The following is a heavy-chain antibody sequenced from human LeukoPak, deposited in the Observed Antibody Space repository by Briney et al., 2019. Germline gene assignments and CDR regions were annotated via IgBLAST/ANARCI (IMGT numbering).Heavy chain of an antibody. Sequence: PSETLSLTCTVSGGSFSTYYWSWIRQPPGKGLEWIGCISFTGNTNYNPSLKSRVTISVDTSKNQFSLKLTSVTAADTAVYYCARASQNEYGDFWGQGTLVTVSS. CDR3: ARASQNEYGDF. D-gene: IGHD4/OR15-4a*01. V-gene: IGHV4-59*01. CDR2: ISFTGNT. CDR1: GGSFSTYY. J-gene: IGHJ4*02.